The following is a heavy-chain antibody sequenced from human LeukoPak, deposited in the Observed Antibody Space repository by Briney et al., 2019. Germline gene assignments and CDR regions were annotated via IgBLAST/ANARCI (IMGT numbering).Heavy chain of an antibody. D-gene: IGHD1-26*01. J-gene: IGHJ6*03. CDR3: AKDSKIVGATFRSYHYMDV. CDR1: GFTFSNAW. V-gene: IGHV3-15*01. Sequence: GGSLRLSCAASGFTFSNAWMSWVRQAPGKGLEWVGRIKSKTDGGTTAYAAPVKGRFTISRDDSKNTLYLQMNSLRAEDTAVYYCAKDSKIVGATFRSYHYMDVWGKGTAVTVS. CDR2: IKSKTDGGTT.